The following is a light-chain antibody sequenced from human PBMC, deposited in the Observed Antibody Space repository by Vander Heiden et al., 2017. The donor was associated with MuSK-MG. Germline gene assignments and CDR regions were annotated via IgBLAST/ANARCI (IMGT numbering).Light chain of an antibody. CDR2: KDN. V-gene: IGLV1-47*03. Sequence: QSVLTQTPSASGTPGQRVTISCSGSSSNIGSNYVYWYQHLPGTAPKRLIFKDNQRPSGVPDRFSGSKSGTSASLAISGLWSDDEADYYCATWDNSLSAWLFGGGTKLTVL. CDR3: ATWDNSLSAWL. CDR1: SSNIGSNY. J-gene: IGLJ3*02.